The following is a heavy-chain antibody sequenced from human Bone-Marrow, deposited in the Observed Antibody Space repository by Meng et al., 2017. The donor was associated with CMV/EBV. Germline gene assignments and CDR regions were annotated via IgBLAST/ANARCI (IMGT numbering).Heavy chain of an antibody. V-gene: IGHV3-30-3*01. CDR2: ISSDGTRE. D-gene: IGHD2-15*01. Sequence: AGFTFRGHAMHWVRQAPGKGLEWVADISSDGTREYYADSVKDRFTISRDNSKNTLYLHMNSLRAEDTAVYYCARSYCSGATCFHIDYWGHGTLVTVSS. CDR3: ARSYCSGATCFHIDY. CDR1: GFTFRGHA. J-gene: IGHJ4*01.